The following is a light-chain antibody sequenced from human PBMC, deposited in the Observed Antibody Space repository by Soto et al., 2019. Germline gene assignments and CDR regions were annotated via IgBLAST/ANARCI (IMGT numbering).Light chain of an antibody. CDR3: QQRTSWPPWT. J-gene: IGKJ1*01. V-gene: IGKV3-11*01. CDR2: DAS. CDR1: QGIGDT. Sequence: EVVMRQSPATLSVSPGEGATLSCRASQGIGDTLAWYQQKPGQAPRLLIYDASERASGIPARFSGSGSGTDFTLTISSLEPEDFAVYYCQQRTSWPPWTFGQGTKVDIK.